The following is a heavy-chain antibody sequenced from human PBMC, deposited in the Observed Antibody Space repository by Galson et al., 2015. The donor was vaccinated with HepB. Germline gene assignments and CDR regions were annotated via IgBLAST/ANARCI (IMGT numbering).Heavy chain of an antibody. CDR3: ASSGSSITGLAY. CDR1: GYTFTSYC. V-gene: IGHV1-18*01. J-gene: IGHJ4*02. Sequence: QSGAEVKKPGASIKISCKTSGYTFTSYCISWVRQAPGQGLEWMGWVSPYNGKTNYAQTLQGRVIMTTDTSTTTAYMELKSLRFVDTAIYYCASSGSSITGLAYWGQGTLLSVSS. CDR2: VSPYNGKT. D-gene: IGHD3-10*01.